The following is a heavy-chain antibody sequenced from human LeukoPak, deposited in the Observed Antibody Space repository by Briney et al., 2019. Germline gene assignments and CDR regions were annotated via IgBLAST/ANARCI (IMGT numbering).Heavy chain of an antibody. CDR2: IRYDGSNK. CDR1: GFTFSSYA. CDR3: AKVSLYLGNSADDY. Sequence: GGSLRLSCAASGFTFSSYAMHWVRQAPGKGLEWVTFIRYDGSNKYYADSVKGRFTISRDNSKNTLYLQMNSLRAEDTAVYYCAKVSLYLGNSADDYWGQGTLVTVSS. V-gene: IGHV3-30*02. J-gene: IGHJ4*02. D-gene: IGHD4-23*01.